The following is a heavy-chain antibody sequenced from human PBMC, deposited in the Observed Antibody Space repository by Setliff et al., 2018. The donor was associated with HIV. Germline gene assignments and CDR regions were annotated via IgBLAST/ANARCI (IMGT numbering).Heavy chain of an antibody. D-gene: IGHD3-10*01. J-gene: IGHJ6*03. CDR3: GSHSPPYYSLPDYMHV. CDR1: GGYMSGYY. CDR2: IYIDGTP. Sequence: PSETLSLTCTVSGGYMSGYYWSWIRQPPGKGLEWIGYIYIDGTPNYNPSLKSRVTISVDTSKNQFSLRLTSVTAADTSVYYCGSHSPPYYSLPDYMHVWGTGTTVTVSS. V-gene: IGHV4-4*08.